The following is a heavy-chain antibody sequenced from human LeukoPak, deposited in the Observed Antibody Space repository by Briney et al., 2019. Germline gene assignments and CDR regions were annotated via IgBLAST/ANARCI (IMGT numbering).Heavy chain of an antibody. CDR2: IHSNSGGE. CDR1: GYTFTAHY. D-gene: IGHD6-6*01. CDR3: AREPYSSSSDRHGRTFDY. V-gene: IGHV1-2*06. Sequence: ASVKVSCKASGYTFTAHYIHWVRQAPGQGLEWMGQIHSNSGGEKYAQKFQGRVTVLRDTSINTIYMESTSLTSDDTAVYYCAREPYSSSSDRHGRTFDYWGQGTLVTVSS. J-gene: IGHJ4*02.